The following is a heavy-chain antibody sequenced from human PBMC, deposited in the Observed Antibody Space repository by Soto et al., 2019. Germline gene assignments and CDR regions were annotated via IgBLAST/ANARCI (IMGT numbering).Heavy chain of an antibody. CDR2: IWYDGSNK. J-gene: IGHJ6*02. V-gene: IGHV3-33*01. CDR3: ARDGSSIAAAGTFYYGMDV. CDR1: GFTFSSYG. D-gene: IGHD6-13*01. Sequence: PGGSLRLSCAASGFTFSSYGMHWVRQAPGKGLEWVAVIWYDGSNKYYADSVKGRFTISRDNSKNTLYLQMNSLRAEDTAVYYCARDGSSIAAAGTFYYGMDVWGQGTTVTVS.